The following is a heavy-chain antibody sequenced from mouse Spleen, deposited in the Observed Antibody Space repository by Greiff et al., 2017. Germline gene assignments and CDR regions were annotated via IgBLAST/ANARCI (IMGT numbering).Heavy chain of an antibody. J-gene: IGHJ1*03. CDR1: GYTFTSYW. V-gene: IGHV1-59*01. CDR2: IDPSDSYT. Sequence: QVQLQQPGAELVRPGTSVKLSCKASGYTFTSYWMHWVKQRPGQGLEWIGVIDPSDSYTNYNQKFKGKATLTVDTSSSTAYMQLSSLTSEDSAVYYCARSDGYFDVWGTGTTVTVSS. CDR3: ARSDGYFDV.